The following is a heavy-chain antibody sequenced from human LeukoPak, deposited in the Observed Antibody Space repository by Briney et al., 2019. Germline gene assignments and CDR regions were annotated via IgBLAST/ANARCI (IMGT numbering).Heavy chain of an antibody. CDR3: ARGLDSSGYGDY. CDR1: GFTFSSFA. J-gene: IGHJ4*02. CDR2: ISATGDNT. D-gene: IGHD3-22*01. V-gene: IGHV3-23*01. Sequence: PGGSLRLSCAASGFTFSSFAMSWVRQAAGKGLEWVSAISATGDNTYYADSVKGRLTISRGNSKNTLYLQMNSLRTEDTAVYFCARGLDSSGYGDYRGQGTLVTVSS.